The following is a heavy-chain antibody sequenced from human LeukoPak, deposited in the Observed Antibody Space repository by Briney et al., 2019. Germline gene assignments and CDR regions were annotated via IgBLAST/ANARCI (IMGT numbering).Heavy chain of an antibody. V-gene: IGHV1-2*02. CDR2: INPNSGGT. CDR1: GYTFTGYY. Sequence: ASVTVSCTASGYTFTGYYMHWVRQAPGQGLEWMGWINPNSGGTNYAQKFQGRVTMTRDTSISTAYMELSRLRSDDTAVYYCTRGPSTTVTNRNYFDYWGQGTLVTDSS. J-gene: IGHJ4*02. CDR3: TRGPSTTVTNRNYFDY. D-gene: IGHD4-11*01.